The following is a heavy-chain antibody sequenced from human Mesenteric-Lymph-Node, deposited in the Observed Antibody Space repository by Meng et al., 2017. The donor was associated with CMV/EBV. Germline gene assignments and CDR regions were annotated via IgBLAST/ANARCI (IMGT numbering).Heavy chain of an antibody. J-gene: IGHJ4*02. V-gene: IGHV5-51*01. Sequence: CKGSGYRFTTYWIGWVRQMPGKGLEWLGIIYPDDSDTRYSPSFQGQVTISADKSISTAYLQWSSLKASDTAMYYCASRYSSSSFDYWGQGTLVTVSS. D-gene: IGHD6-6*01. CDR1: GYRFTTYW. CDR3: ASRYSSSSFDY. CDR2: IYPDDSDT.